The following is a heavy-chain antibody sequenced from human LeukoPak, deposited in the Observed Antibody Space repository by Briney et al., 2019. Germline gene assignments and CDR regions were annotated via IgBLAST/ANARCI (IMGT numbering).Heavy chain of an antibody. V-gene: IGHV3-9*01. CDR2: ISRKSGSI. D-gene: IGHD2-2*01. CDR3: GRASGYCSSTSCPPDY. CDR1: GFTFDEHA. Sequence: GGSLRLSCAASGFTFDEHAMDWVRQAPGKGLEWVSAISRKSGSIGYADSVKGRFTISRDNAKNFVYLQMNSLRAEDTAFYYCGRASGYCSSTSCPPDYWGQGTLVTVSS. J-gene: IGHJ4*02.